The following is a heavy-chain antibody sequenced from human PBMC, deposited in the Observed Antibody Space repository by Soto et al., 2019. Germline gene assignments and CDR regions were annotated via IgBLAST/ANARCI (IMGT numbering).Heavy chain of an antibody. Sequence: ASVKVSCKASGYTFTSYGISWVRQAPGQGLEWMGWISAYNGNTNYAQKLQGWVTMTRDTSISTAYMELSRLRSDDTAVYYCARETQDDAFDIWGQGTMVTVSS. CDR3: ARETQDDAFDI. CDR1: GYTFTSYG. J-gene: IGHJ3*02. CDR2: ISAYNGNT. V-gene: IGHV1-18*01.